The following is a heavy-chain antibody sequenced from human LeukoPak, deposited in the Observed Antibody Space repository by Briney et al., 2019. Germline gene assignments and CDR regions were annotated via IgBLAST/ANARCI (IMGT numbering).Heavy chain of an antibody. Sequence: GGSLRLSCAASGFTFSSYAMSWVRQAPGKGLEWVSAISGSGGSTYYADSVKGRFTISRDNAKNSLYLQMSSLRAEDTAVYYCARGYRWFDPWGQGTLVTVSS. CDR3: ARGYRWFDP. CDR2: ISGSGGST. V-gene: IGHV3-23*01. CDR1: GFTFSSYA. D-gene: IGHD5-18*01. J-gene: IGHJ5*02.